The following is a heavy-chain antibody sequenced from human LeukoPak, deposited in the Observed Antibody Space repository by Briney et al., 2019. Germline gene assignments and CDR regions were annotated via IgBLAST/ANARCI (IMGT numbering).Heavy chain of an antibody. V-gene: IGHV3-48*04. CDR2: ISSSSSTI. J-gene: IGHJ5*02. CDR3: ASSYDSSGYYFGWFDP. D-gene: IGHD3-22*01. CDR1: GFTFSNAW. Sequence: GGSLRLSCAASGFTFSNAWMSWVRQAPGKGLEWVSYISSSSSTIYYADSVKGRFTISRDNAKNSLYLQMNSLRAEDTAVYYCASSYDSSGYYFGWFDPWGQGTLVTVSS.